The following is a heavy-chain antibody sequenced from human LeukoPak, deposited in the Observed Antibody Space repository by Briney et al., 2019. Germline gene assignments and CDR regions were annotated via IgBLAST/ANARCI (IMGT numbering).Heavy chain of an antibody. Sequence: GGSLRLSCAASGFTFSSYSMNWVRQAPGKGLEWVSSISSSGSYIYYADSVKGRFTISRDNAENLLYLQMSGLRAEDTAMYYCARDRDVNIVATAEFDYWGQGTLVTVSS. CDR2: ISSSGSYI. CDR3: ARDRDVNIVATAEFDY. V-gene: IGHV3-21*01. J-gene: IGHJ4*02. CDR1: GFTFSSYS. D-gene: IGHD5-12*01.